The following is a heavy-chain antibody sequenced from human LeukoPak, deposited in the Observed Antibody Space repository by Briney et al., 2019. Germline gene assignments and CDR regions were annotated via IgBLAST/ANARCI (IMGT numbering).Heavy chain of an antibody. J-gene: IGHJ4*02. CDR1: GFTFGSYS. CDR3: ASSSGWPHY. Sequence: PGGSLRPSSAPSGFTFGSYSMNWVRQAPGKGREWGSSISSSSSYIYYADSVKGRFTISRDNAKNSLYLQRNILRAEDTAVYYCASSSGWPHYWGQGTLVTVSS. D-gene: IGHD6-19*01. V-gene: IGHV3-21*01. CDR2: ISSSSSYI.